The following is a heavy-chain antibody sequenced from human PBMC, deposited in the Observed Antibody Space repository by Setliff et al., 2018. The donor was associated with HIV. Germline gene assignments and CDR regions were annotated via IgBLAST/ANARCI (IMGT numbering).Heavy chain of an antibody. CDR3: ARESLGVLVPATMYWFDP. V-gene: IGHV7-4-1*02. J-gene: IGHJ5*02. CDR2: INTNTGSP. D-gene: IGHD2-2*01. Sequence: ASVKVSCKASGYTFTTYGISWVRQAPGQGLEWMGCINTNTGSPTYAQAFTGRFVFSLDPSDNTAYLQITNLKVEDTAVYFCARESLGVLVPATMYWFDPWGQGTLVTVSS. CDR1: GYTFTTYG.